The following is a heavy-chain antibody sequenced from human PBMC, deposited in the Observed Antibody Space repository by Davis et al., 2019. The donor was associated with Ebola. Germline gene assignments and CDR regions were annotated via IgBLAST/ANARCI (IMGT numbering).Heavy chain of an antibody. Sequence: PGGSLRLSCKGSGYSFTSYWISWVRQMPGKGLEWMGRIDPSDSYTNYSPSFQGHVTISADKSISTAYLQWSSLKASDTAMYYCARHHCSGGSCYYYYGMDVWGQGTTVTVSS. CDR2: IDPSDSYT. D-gene: IGHD2-15*01. V-gene: IGHV5-10-1*01. J-gene: IGHJ6*02. CDR1: GYSFTSYW. CDR3: ARHHCSGGSCYYYYGMDV.